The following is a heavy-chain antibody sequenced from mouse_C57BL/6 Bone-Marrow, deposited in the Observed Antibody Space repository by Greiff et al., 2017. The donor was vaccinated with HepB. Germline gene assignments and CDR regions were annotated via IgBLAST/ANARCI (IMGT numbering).Heavy chain of an antibody. CDR3: ARAEIYYYGSSYVAWFAY. J-gene: IGHJ3*01. V-gene: IGHV1-7*01. CDR2: INPSSGYT. D-gene: IGHD1-1*01. CDR1: GYTFTSYW. Sequence: QVQLQQSGAELAKPGASVKLSCKASGYTFTSYWMHWVKQRPGQGLEWIGYINPSSGYTKYNQKFKDKATLTADKSSSTAYMQLSSLTYEDSAVYYCARAEIYYYGSSYVAWFAYWGQGTLVTVSA.